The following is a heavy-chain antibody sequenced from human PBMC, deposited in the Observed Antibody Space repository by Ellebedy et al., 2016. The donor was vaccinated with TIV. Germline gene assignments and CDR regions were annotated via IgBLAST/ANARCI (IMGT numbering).Heavy chain of an antibody. CDR2: INGDGSST. V-gene: IGHV3-74*01. CDR3: ASKRFGYSSTWYRGWYFDL. D-gene: IGHD6-13*01. CDR1: GFTFSSYW. J-gene: IGHJ2*01. Sequence: PGGSLRLSCAASGFTFSSYWMHWVRQAPGKGLVWVSRINGDGSSTTYADSVKGRFTISRDSAKNTLYLQMNSLRAEDTAVYYCASKRFGYSSTWYRGWYFDLWGRGTLVTVSS.